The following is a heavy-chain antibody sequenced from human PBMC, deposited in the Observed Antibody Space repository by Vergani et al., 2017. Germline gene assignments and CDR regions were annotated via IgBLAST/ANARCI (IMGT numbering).Heavy chain of an antibody. D-gene: IGHD5-12*01. CDR1: GGSVSSGSYY. V-gene: IGHV4-39*01. CDR3: ARRERYSGYDFPYFDY. J-gene: IGHJ4*02. Sequence: QLQLQESGPGLVKPSETLSLTCTVSGGSVSSGSYYWGWIRQPPGKGLEWIGSIYYSGSTYYNPSLKSRVTISVDTSKNQFSLKLSSVTAADTAVYYCARRERYSGYDFPYFDYWGQGTLVTVSS. CDR2: IYYSGST.